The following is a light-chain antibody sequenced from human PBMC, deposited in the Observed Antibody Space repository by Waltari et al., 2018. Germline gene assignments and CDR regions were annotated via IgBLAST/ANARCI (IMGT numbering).Light chain of an antibody. CDR3: CSYAGGTTFL. CDR1: GSEIDIYNL. V-gene: IGLV2-23*03. CDR2: EGD. Sequence: QSALTQPASVSGSLGQSITISCTGSGSEIDIYNLVSWYQQYPGKAPKLIIYEGDERPSGVSDRFSGSKSGNTASLTISGLQADDEAEYHCCSYAGGTTFLFGEGTKVTVL. J-gene: IGLJ2*01.